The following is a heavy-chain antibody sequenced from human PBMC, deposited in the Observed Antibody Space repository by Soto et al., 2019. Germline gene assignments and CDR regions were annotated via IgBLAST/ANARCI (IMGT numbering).Heavy chain of an antibody. CDR3: ARHADRDVTYTRAFDI. D-gene: IGHD2-2*02. Sequence: LPETLSLTCTVSGGSISSGTYYWGWIRQPPGRGLEWIGSIFYDGGTYYNPSLKSRVTISADASKNQFSVKVSSVTATDTAVYYCARHADRDVTYTRAFDIWGQGTMV. V-gene: IGHV4-39*01. CDR2: IFYDGGT. J-gene: IGHJ3*02. CDR1: GGSISSGTYY.